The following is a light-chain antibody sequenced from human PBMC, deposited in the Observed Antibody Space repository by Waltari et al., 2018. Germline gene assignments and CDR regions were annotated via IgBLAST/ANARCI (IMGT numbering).Light chain of an antibody. CDR2: DVS. Sequence: QSALTQLASVSGSPGQSITISCTGTSSAVGGYHYVSWYQQHPGKAPNLMIYDVSNRPSGVSNRFSGSKSGNTASLTISGLQAEDEADYYCSSYISSSTLELFGGGTSLTVL. CDR1: SSAVGGYHY. V-gene: IGLV2-14*03. CDR3: SSYISSSTLEL. J-gene: IGLJ2*01.